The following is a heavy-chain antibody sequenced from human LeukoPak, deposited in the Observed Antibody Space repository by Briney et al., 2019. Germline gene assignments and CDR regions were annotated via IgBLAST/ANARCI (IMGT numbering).Heavy chain of an antibody. CDR1: GFTFSNYA. Sequence: GGSLRLSCAASGFTFSNYAMNWVRQAPGKGLEWVSAISGSGGSTYYADSVKGRFTISRDSSENTLYLQMNSLRAEDTAVYYCAKDDSHAPLGYCSSTSCSTFDYWGQGTLVTVSS. CDR3: AKDDSHAPLGYCSSTSCSTFDY. V-gene: IGHV3-23*01. CDR2: ISGSGGST. D-gene: IGHD2-2*01. J-gene: IGHJ4*02.